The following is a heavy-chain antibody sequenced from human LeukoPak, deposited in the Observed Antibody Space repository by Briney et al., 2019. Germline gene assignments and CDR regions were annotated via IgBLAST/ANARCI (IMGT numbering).Heavy chain of an antibody. CDR1: GFTLSSYA. D-gene: IGHD1-26*01. J-gene: IGHJ4*02. V-gene: IGHV3-23*01. CDR3: ANQYSGSYWDYFDY. CDR2: ISGSGGST. Sequence: TGGSLRLSCAASGFTLSSYAMSWVRQAPGKGPEWVSGISGSGGSTKYADPVKGRFTISRDNSKNTLYLQMNSLRAEDTAVYYCANQYSGSYWDYFDYWGQGTLVTVSS.